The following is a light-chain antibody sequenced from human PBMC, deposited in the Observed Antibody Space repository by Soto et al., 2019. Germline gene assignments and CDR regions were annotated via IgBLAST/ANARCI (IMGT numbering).Light chain of an antibody. J-gene: IGKJ1*01. CDR2: DAS. CDR1: QSITTW. CDR3: QQYNDYWT. Sequence: DIQMTQSPSTLSASVGASVVITCRASQSITTWLAWYQQKPGKAPKLLIYDASSLESGVPSRFSGSGSGTEFTLTISSLQPDDFATYYCQQYNDYWTFGQGTKVDIK. V-gene: IGKV1-5*01.